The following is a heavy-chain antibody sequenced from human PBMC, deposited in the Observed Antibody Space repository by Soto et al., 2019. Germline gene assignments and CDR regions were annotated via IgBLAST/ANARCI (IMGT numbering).Heavy chain of an antibody. J-gene: IGHJ4*02. CDR1: GFTFSSYG. V-gene: IGHV3-33*01. CDR3: GTDIASSPVDY. D-gene: IGHD3-3*02. CDR2: IWYDGSNK. Sequence: QVQLVESGGGVVQPGRSLRLSCAASGFTFSSYGMHWVRQAPGKGLEWVAVIWYDGSNKYYADSVKGRFTISRDNSKNTLYLQMNSLRAEDTAVYYCGTDIASSPVDYWGQGTLVTVSS.